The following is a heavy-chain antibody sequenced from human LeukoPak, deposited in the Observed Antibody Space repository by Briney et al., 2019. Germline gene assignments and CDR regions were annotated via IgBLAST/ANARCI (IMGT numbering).Heavy chain of an antibody. CDR3: AGDFWSGYYFRD. Sequence: SPSETLSLTCTVSGGSISSSSYYWGWIRQPPGKGLEWIGIIYYSGSTYYNPSLKSRVTISVDTSKNQFSLKLSSVTAADTAVYYCAGDFWSGYYFRDWGQGTLVTVSS. J-gene: IGHJ4*02. D-gene: IGHD3-3*01. V-gene: IGHV4-39*07. CDR1: GGSISSSSYY. CDR2: IYYSGST.